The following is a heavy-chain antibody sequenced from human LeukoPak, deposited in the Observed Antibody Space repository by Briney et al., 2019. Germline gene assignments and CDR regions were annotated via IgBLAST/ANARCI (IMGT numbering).Heavy chain of an antibody. J-gene: IGHJ4*02. D-gene: IGHD3-10*01. V-gene: IGHV4-34*01. CDR1: GGSFSGYY. CDR2: INHSGST. Sequence: SETLSLTCAVYGGSFSGYYWSWIRQPPGKGLEWIGEINHSGSTNYNPSLKSRVTISVDTSKHQFSLKLRSVTAADTAVYYCARLRFAEGYFDYWGQGTLVTVSS. CDR3: ARLRFAEGYFDY.